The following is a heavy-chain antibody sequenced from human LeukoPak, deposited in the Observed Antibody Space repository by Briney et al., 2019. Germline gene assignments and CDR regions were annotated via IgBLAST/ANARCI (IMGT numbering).Heavy chain of an antibody. D-gene: IGHD3-10*01. CDR2: ISGSGGST. J-gene: IGHJ6*02. V-gene: IGHV3-23*01. CDR3: AKEQIYAGEYYYGMDV. Sequence: GGSLSLSCAASGFTFSSYAMSWVRQAPGKGLEGVSAISGSGGSTYYADSVKGRFTISRDNSKNTLYLQMNSLRAEDTAVYYCAKEQIYAGEYYYGMDVWGQGTTVTVSS. CDR1: GFTFSSYA.